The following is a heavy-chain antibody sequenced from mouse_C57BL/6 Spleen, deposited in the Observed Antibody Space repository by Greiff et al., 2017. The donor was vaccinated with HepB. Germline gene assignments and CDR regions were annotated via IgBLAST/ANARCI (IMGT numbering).Heavy chain of an antibody. V-gene: IGHV10-1*01. CDR1: GFSFNTYA. CDR2: IRSKSNNYAT. D-gene: IGHD4-1*02. Sequence: EVQLVESGGGLVQPKGSLKLSCAASGFSFNTYAMNWVRQAPGKGLEWVARIRSKSNNYATYYADSVKDRFTISRDDSESMLYLQMNNLKTEDTAMYYCVRSTGTGYYFDYWGQGTTLTVSS. CDR3: VRSTGTGYYFDY. J-gene: IGHJ2*01.